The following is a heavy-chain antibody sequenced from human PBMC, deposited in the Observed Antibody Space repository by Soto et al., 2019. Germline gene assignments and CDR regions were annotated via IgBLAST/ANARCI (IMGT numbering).Heavy chain of an antibody. V-gene: IGHV1-18*04. CDR2: IGAYNGNT. D-gene: IGHD3-10*01. Sequence: QVQLVQSGAEVKKPGASVKVSCKASGYTFTSYGISWVRQAPGQGLEWMGWIGAYNGNTNYAQKLQGRVTMTTDTSTSTAYMELRSLRSDDTAVYYCARERDVLLWFGEYYYYYGMDVWGQGTTVTVSS. CDR3: ARERDVLLWFGEYYYYYGMDV. CDR1: GYTFTSYG. J-gene: IGHJ6*02.